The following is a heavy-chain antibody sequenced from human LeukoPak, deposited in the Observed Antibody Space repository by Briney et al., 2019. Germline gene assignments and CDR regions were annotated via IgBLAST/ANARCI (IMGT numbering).Heavy chain of an antibody. CDR3: ATGGYSGYEYYFDY. CDR1: GYTLTELS. D-gene: IGHD5-12*01. Sequence: ASVKVSCKVSGYTLTELSMHWVRQAPGKGMERMGGFDPEDGETIYAQKFQGRVTMTEDTSTDTACMELSSLRSEDTAVYYCATGGYSGYEYYFDYWGQGTLVTVSS. V-gene: IGHV1-24*01. J-gene: IGHJ4*02. CDR2: FDPEDGET.